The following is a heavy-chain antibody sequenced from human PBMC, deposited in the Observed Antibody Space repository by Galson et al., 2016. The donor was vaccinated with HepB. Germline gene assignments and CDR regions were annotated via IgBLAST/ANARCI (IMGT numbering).Heavy chain of an antibody. Sequence: SVKVSCKASGYKFTSYGISWVRQAPGQGLEWVGWISAYTGDTNYAQKFQGRVTMTTDTSTTTVYMDLRRLTSDDTAIYFCVRDRPQGVVVLPHEYYVMDVWGKGTTVTVSS. V-gene: IGHV1-18*01. CDR1: GYKFTSYG. CDR2: ISAYTGDT. J-gene: IGHJ6*04. CDR3: VRDRPQGVVVLPHEYYVMDV. D-gene: IGHD2-15*01.